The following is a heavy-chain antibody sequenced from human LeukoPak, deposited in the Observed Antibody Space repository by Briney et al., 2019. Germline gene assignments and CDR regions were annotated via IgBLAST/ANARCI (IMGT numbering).Heavy chain of an antibody. Sequence: GGSLRLSCAASGFMFSSYSTNWVRQAPGKGLEWVSYISSSSSTIYYADSVKGRFTISRDNAKNSLYLQMNSLRAEDTAVYYCARSCSSTTCYSYHYHYMDVWGKGTTVTVSS. CDR1: GFMFSSYS. V-gene: IGHV3-48*01. D-gene: IGHD2-2*01. J-gene: IGHJ6*03. CDR3: ARSCSSTTCYSYHYHYMDV. CDR2: ISSSSSTI.